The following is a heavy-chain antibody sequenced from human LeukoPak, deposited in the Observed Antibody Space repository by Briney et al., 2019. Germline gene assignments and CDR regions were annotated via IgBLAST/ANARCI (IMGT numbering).Heavy chain of an antibody. J-gene: IGHJ4*02. Sequence: PGGSLRLSCAASGFTLTNYAMSWVRQAPGKGLEWVSGISANGDIAYYGDSVKGRFTMSRDNSKNTLYLQMNSLRAEDTAVYYCAKGLGAQGHYYFDYWGQGTLVTVSS. CDR1: GFTLTNYA. CDR2: ISANGDIA. V-gene: IGHV3-23*01. D-gene: IGHD3-10*01. CDR3: AKGLGAQGHYYFDY.